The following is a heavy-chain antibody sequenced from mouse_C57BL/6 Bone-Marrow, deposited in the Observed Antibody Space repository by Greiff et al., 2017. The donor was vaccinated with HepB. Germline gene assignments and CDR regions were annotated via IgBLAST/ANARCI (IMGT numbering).Heavy chain of an antibody. Sequence: QVQLQQPGAELVKPGASVKVSCKASGYTFTSYWMHWVKQRPGQGLEWIGRIHPSDSDTNYNQKFKGKATLTVDKSSSTAYMQISRLTSEDSAVYYCAPKFFNFGDFDYWGQGTTLTVSS. J-gene: IGHJ2*01. CDR1: GYTFTSYW. D-gene: IGHD3-1*01. CDR2: IHPSDSDT. CDR3: APKFFNFGDFDY. V-gene: IGHV1-74*01.